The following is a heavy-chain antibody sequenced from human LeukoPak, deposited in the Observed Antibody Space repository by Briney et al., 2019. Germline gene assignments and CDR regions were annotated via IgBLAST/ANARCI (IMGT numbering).Heavy chain of an antibody. D-gene: IGHD6-19*01. CDR2: ISPNSGDT. V-gene: IGHV1-2*02. J-gene: IGHJ6*03. CDR1: GYTFTGHY. CDR3: ARAAIAVAGDYHYHYMDV. Sequence: ASVKVSCKASGYTFTGHYMHWVRQAPGQGLEWMGWISPNSGDTDYAQRFQGRVTMTRDTSISTAYMELSRLRSDDTAVYFCARAAIAVAGDYHYHYMDVWGKGTTVTVSS.